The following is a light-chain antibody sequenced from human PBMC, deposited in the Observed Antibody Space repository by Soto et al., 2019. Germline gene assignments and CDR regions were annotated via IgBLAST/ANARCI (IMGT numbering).Light chain of an antibody. J-gene: IGKJ2*01. CDR1: QTVSSTY. CDR2: GAS. V-gene: IGKV3-20*01. Sequence: PGERATLSCRASQTVSSTYLAWYQHKPGQAPRLLIYGASSRATGIPDRFSGSGSGTDFTLTISRLEPEDFAVYFCQQYDSSPYTFGQGTKLEI. CDR3: QQYDSSPYT.